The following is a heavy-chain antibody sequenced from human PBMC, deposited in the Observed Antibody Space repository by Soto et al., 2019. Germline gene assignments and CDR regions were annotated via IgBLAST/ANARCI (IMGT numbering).Heavy chain of an antibody. Sequence: SVKVSCKASGDSFNKYAFNWVRQAPGQGLEWMGGIIPIFGTPNYAQRVQGRVTITADESTSTAYMELSSLRSEDTAVYYCARGIDYGGVNRIDYWGQGTLVTVSS. CDR3: ARGIDYGGVNRIDY. CDR1: GDSFNKYA. J-gene: IGHJ4*02. D-gene: IGHD4-17*01. V-gene: IGHV1-69*13. CDR2: IIPIFGTP.